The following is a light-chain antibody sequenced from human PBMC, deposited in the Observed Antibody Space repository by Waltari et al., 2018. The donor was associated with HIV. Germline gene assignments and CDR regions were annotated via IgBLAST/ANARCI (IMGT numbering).Light chain of an antibody. J-gene: IGLJ1*01. CDR2: EVS. Sequence: QSALTQPASVSGSPRPSITISCTGTSGDLGSYDLVSLYQQHPGKAPNIMIYEVSKRPSGVSNRFSGSKSGNTASLIISGLQAEDEADYYCCSYASGSTFVFGTGTKVTVL. V-gene: IGLV2-23*02. CDR1: SGDLGSYDL. CDR3: CSYASGSTFV.